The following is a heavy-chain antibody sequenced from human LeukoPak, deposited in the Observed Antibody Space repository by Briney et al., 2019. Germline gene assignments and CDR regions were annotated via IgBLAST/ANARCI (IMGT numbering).Heavy chain of an antibody. V-gene: IGHV3-30*02. D-gene: IGHD3-22*01. CDR1: GFTFSSYG. Sequence: GGSLRLSCAASGFTFSSYGMHWVRQAPGKGLEWVAFIRYDGSNKYYADSVKGRFTISRDNSKNTPYLQMNSLRAEDTAVYYCAKDPLEFRSSGYYPTGWGQGTLVTVSS. CDR3: AKDPLEFRSSGYYPTG. CDR2: IRYDGSNK. J-gene: IGHJ4*02.